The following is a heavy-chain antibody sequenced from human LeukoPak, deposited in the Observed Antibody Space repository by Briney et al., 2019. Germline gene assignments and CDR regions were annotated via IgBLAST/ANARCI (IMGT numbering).Heavy chain of an antibody. V-gene: IGHV1-18*01. CDR2: ISAYNGKT. Sequence: ASAKVSCKASGYTFTSYGISWVRQAPGQGLEWMGWISAYNGKTNYAQKLQGRVTMTTDTSTSTAYMELRSLRSDDTAVYYCARDLGGSYYDYYYYMDVWGKGTTVTISS. CDR1: GYTFTSYG. CDR3: ARDLGGSYYDYYYYMDV. D-gene: IGHD1-26*01. J-gene: IGHJ6*03.